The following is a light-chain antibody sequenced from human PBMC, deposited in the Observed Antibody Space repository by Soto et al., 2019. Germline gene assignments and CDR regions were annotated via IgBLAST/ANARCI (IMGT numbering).Light chain of an antibody. V-gene: IGKV3-15*01. CDR3: QQYNKWPLFT. J-gene: IGKJ3*01. CDR2: GAS. Sequence: IVMTQSPATLSVSPGQRATLSYRASQSISSNLAWYQQRPGQAPRLLIYGASTRATGVPARFSGSGSGTDFVLTISSLQSEDFAIYYCQQYNKWPLFTFGPGTRVDI. CDR1: QSISSN.